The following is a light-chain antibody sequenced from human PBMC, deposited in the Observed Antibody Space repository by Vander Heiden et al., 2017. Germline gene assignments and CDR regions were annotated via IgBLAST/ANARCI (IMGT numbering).Light chain of an antibody. Sequence: IVLTQSPDTLSLSAGKRATLSCRDSKTGKSNYYTRYQQKPGQAPRHLIYGASTRATDLPDRFSGSGSGTDFTLTISRLEPEDFAMYYCQQYGASFTFGPGTKVDIK. CDR3: QQYGASFT. CDR1: KTGKSNY. CDR2: GAS. J-gene: IGKJ3*01. V-gene: IGKV3-20*01.